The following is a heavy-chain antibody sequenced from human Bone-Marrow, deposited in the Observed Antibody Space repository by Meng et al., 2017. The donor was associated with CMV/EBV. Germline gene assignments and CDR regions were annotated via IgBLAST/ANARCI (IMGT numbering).Heavy chain of an antibody. D-gene: IGHD2-2*02. CDR3: ARDRCSSTSCYRWYYYGMDV. CDR1: GGSISSYY. V-gene: IGHV4-39*07. Sequence: GSLRLSCTVSGGSISSYYWGWIRQPPGKGLEWIGSIYYSGSTYYNPSLKSRVTISVDTSKNQFSLKLSSVTAAHTAVYYCARDRCSSTSCYRWYYYGMDVWGQGTTVTVSS. J-gene: IGHJ6*02. CDR2: IYYSGST.